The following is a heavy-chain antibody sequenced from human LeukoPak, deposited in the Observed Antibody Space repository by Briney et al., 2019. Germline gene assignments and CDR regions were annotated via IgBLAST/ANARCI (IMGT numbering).Heavy chain of an antibody. J-gene: IGHJ4*02. Sequence: SETLSLTCAVYGVSFSGYYWSWIRQPPGKGLEWIGEINHSGSTNYNPSLKSRVTISVDTSKNQFSLKLSSVTAADTAVYYCAGSIAADPGGYWGQGTLVTVSS. CDR3: AGSIAADPGGY. V-gene: IGHV4-34*01. CDR2: INHSGST. D-gene: IGHD6-6*01. CDR1: GVSFSGYY.